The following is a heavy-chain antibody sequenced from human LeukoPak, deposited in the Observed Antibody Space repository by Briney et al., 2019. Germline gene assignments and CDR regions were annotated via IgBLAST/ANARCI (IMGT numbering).Heavy chain of an antibody. D-gene: IGHD1-26*01. Sequence: GGSLRLXCAASGFTFSSYGMHWVRQAPGKGLEWVAVIWYDGSNKYYADSVKGRFTISRDNSKNTLYLQMNSLRAEDTAVYYCAKDRDSGSYYASLLFDYWGQGTLVTVSS. V-gene: IGHV3-33*06. J-gene: IGHJ4*02. CDR2: IWYDGSNK. CDR3: AKDRDSGSYYASLLFDY. CDR1: GFTFSSYG.